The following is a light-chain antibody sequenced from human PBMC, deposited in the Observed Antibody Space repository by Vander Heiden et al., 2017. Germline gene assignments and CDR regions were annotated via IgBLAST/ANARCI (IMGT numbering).Light chain of an antibody. CDR2: KAS. CDR1: QSISSW. Sequence: DLQMPPSPSTLSASVGDRATITSRASQSISSWLARYQQKPGKAPKLLIYKASSLESGGPSRFSGSGSGTEFTLPISSLQPDDFATYYCQQYNSYPLTFGGGTKVEIK. CDR3: QQYNSYPLT. J-gene: IGKJ4*01. V-gene: IGKV1-5*03.